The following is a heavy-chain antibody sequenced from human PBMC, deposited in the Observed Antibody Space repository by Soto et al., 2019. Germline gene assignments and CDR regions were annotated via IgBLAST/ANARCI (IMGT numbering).Heavy chain of an antibody. J-gene: IGHJ5*02. CDR1: GFSLTNYD. D-gene: IGHD2-8*02. Sequence: EVQLLESGGGLVQPGGSLRLSCAASGFSLTNYDMSWVRQAPGKGLEWVSGTSGSGATTYYADSVRGRFTISRDNSKNTLYLQMDSLSAEDTAVYYCAKVLYTGGSNEFDPWGQGTLVTVSS. CDR3: AKVLYTGGSNEFDP. V-gene: IGHV3-23*01. CDR2: TSGSGATT.